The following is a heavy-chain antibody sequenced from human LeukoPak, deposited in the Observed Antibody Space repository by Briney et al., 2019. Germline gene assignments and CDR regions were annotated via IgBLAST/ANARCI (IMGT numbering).Heavy chain of an antibody. CDR1: GFTFSSYA. CDR2: ISGSGGST. V-gene: IGHV3-23*01. Sequence: QPGGSLRLSCAASGFTFSSYAMSWVRQAPGKGLEWVSAISGSGGSTYYADSVKGRFTISRDNAKNSLYLQMNSLRAEDTAVYYCARYVGAREGGHWGQGTLVTVSS. D-gene: IGHD1-26*01. CDR3: ARYVGAREGGH. J-gene: IGHJ4*02.